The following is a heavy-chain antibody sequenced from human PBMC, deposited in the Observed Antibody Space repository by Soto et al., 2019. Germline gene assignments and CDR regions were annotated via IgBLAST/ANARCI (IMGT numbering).Heavy chain of an antibody. Sequence: SGKVSCEASGDTFSSYAISWVRQAPGQGLEWMGGIIPIFGTAKDAQKFQGRVTITADASTNTAYMELSSLRPEDTAVYYCARESVGHPAFDYWGQGTLVTVSS. CDR2: IIPIFGTA. V-gene: IGHV1-69*13. CDR1: GDTFSSYA. J-gene: IGHJ4*02. CDR3: ARESVGHPAFDY. D-gene: IGHD3-3*01.